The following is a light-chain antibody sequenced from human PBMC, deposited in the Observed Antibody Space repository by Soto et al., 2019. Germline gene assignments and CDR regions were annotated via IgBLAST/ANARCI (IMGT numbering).Light chain of an antibody. V-gene: IGKV3-15*01. Sequence: EIVMPQSPVTPSVSPGERATLSCRPSQNISRSLAWYQQKRGQGPSLLIYGTSTRAGGVPARFSGGGSGTEFTLTITSLQSEDFAVYYCHQYNGWPRTFGQGTKV. CDR3: HQYNGWPRT. J-gene: IGKJ1*01. CDR2: GTS. CDR1: QNISRS.